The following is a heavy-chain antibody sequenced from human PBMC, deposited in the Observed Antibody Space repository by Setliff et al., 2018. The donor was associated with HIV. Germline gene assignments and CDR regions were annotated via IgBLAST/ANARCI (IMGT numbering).Heavy chain of an antibody. Sequence: SETLSLTCTVSGGSISTSYWNWIRQPPGKGLEWIAYIYISGTTNYNPSLKSRVTISLDTSKNQFSLRLRSVTAADTALYYCARLGRGVVAPGAFDIWGQGTMVTVSS. CDR2: IYISGTT. V-gene: IGHV4-4*09. J-gene: IGHJ3*02. CDR3: ARLGRGVVAPGAFDI. CDR1: GGSISTSY. D-gene: IGHD3-22*01.